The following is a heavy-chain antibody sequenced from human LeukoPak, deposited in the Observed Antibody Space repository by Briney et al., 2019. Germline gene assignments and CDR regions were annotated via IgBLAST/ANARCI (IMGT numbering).Heavy chain of an antibody. CDR2: IYHSGST. D-gene: IGHD1-7*01. CDR3: ARGPVGGTTYNDGDAFDI. J-gene: IGHJ3*02. Sequence: PETLSLTCTVSGGSISSSSYYWGWIRQPPGKGLEWIGSIYHSGSTYYNPSLKSRVTISVDTSKNQFSLKLSSVTAADTAVYYCARGPVGGTTYNDGDAFDIWGQGTMVTVSS. V-gene: IGHV4-39*07. CDR1: GGSISSSSYY.